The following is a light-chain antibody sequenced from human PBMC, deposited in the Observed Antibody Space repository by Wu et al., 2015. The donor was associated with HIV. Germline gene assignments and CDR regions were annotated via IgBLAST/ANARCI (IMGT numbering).Light chain of an antibody. Sequence: DIQMTQSPSSLSASVGDRVTITCRASQDISNYLAWYQQEPGKVPKLLISAASTLQSGVPSRFSGSGSGTDFTLTITSLQPEDVATYYCQKYNSAPPYTFGQGTKLEIK. V-gene: IGKV1-27*01. CDR3: QKYNSAPPYT. CDR1: QDISNY. CDR2: AAS. J-gene: IGKJ2*01.